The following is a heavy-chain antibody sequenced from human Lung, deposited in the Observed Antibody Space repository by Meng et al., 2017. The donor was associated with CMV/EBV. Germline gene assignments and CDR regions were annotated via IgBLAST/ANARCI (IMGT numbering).Heavy chain of an antibody. Sequence: GEXXTISCVASGFTFGHYWMSWVRRSPARGLEWVANIKQDATEARYADSTKGRFTISRDNTRRAVSLEMNSLRVEDSAVYYCARVLCDDSTCFNGLDFWRQGXPVTVSS. CDR2: IKQDATEA. D-gene: IGHD2-2*01. CDR1: GFTFGHYW. V-gene: IGHV3-7*01. J-gene: IGHJ4*02. CDR3: ARVLCDDSTCFNGLDF.